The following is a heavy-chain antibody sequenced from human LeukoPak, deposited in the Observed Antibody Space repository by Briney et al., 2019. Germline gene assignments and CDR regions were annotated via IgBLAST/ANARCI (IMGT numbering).Heavy chain of an antibody. V-gene: IGHV3-30-3*01. CDR3: AGETYYYDSSGYDNFDY. Sequence: PGRSLRLSCAASGFTFSSYAMHWVRQAPGKGLEWVAVISYDGSNKYYADSVKGRFTISRDNSKNTLYLQMNSLRAEGTAVYYCAGETYYYDSSGYDNFDYWGQGTLVTVSS. CDR1: GFTFSSYA. D-gene: IGHD3-22*01. CDR2: ISYDGSNK. J-gene: IGHJ4*02.